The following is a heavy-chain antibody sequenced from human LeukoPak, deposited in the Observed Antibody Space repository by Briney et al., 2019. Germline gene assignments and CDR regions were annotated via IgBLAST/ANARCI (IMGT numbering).Heavy chain of an antibody. CDR2: INHSGST. Sequence: SETLSLTCAVYGGSFSGYYWGWIRQPPGKGLEWIGEINHSGSTNYNPSLKSRVTISVDTSKNQFSLKLSSVTAADTAVYYCARDPRTGKFDYWGQGTLVTVSS. CDR1: GGSFSGYY. J-gene: IGHJ4*02. D-gene: IGHD1-1*01. V-gene: IGHV4-34*01. CDR3: ARDPRTGKFDY.